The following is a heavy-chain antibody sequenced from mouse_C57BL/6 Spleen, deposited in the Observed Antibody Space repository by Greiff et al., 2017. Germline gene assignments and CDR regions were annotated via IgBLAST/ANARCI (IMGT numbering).Heavy chain of an antibody. CDR2: ISRGSSTI. D-gene: IGHD2-1*01. J-gene: IGHJ4*01. CDR3: ARPIYYGNHYAMDY. Sequence: EVKLMESGGGLVKPGGSLKISCAASGFTFSDYGMHWVRQAPEKGLEWVAYISRGSSTIYYADTVKGRFTISRDNAKNTLFLQMPSLSAEYTAMYYCARPIYYGNHYAMDYWGQGTSVTVSS. V-gene: IGHV5-17*01. CDR1: GFTFSDYG.